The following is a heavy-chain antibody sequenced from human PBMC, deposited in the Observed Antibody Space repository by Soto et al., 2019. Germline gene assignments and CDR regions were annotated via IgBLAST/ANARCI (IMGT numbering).Heavy chain of an antibody. Sequence: GASVKVSCKASGYTFTSYAMHWVRQAPGQRLEWVGWINASNGNTKYSQKFQGRVTITRDTSASTAYMELSSLRPEDTAVYYCARGPGGPDGPGDYWGQGTLVTVSS. J-gene: IGHJ4*02. CDR3: ARGPGGPDGPGDY. V-gene: IGHV1-3*01. D-gene: IGHD2-15*01. CDR2: INASNGNT. CDR1: GYTFTSYA.